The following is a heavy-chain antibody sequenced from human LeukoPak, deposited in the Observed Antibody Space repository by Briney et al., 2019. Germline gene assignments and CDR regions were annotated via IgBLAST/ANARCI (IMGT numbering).Heavy chain of an antibody. D-gene: IGHD1-1*01. V-gene: IGHV3-23*01. CDR3: AKDPVWNPSYYYYYMDV. CDR2: ISGSGGST. J-gene: IGHJ6*03. CDR1: GFTFSSYS. Sequence: GGSLRLSCAASGFTFSSYSMNWVRQAPGKGLEWVSTISGSGGSTYYADSVKGRFTISRDKSKNTLFLLMNSLRAEDTAVYYCAKDPVWNPSYYYYYMDVWGKGTTVTVSS.